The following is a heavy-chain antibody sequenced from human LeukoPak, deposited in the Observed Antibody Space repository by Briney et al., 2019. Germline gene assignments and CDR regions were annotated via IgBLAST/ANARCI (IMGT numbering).Heavy chain of an antibody. D-gene: IGHD3-22*01. CDR1: GYSISSGYY. Sequence: SETLSLTCTVSGYSISSGYYWGWIRQPPGKGLEWIGSIYHSGSTYYNPSLKSRITISVDTSNSQFSLKLDSVTAADTAVYYCASYPPDYYDNSASYSHFDYWGQGTLVTVSS. CDR3: ASYPPDYYDNSASYSHFDY. CDR2: IYHSGST. V-gene: IGHV4-38-2*02. J-gene: IGHJ4*02.